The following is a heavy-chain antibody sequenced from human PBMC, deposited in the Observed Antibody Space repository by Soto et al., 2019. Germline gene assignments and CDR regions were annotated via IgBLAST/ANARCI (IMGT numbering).Heavy chain of an antibody. V-gene: IGHV3-23*01. CDR1: GFTFSSYA. Sequence: PGGSLRLSCAASGFTFSSYAMSWVRQAPGKGLEWVSAISGSGGSTYYADSVKGRFTISRDNSKNTLYLQMNSLRAEDTAVYYCAKDLTYYYDSSGYEDYWGQGTLVTVSS. CDR2: ISGSGGST. CDR3: AKDLTYYYDSSGYEDY. D-gene: IGHD3-22*01. J-gene: IGHJ4*02.